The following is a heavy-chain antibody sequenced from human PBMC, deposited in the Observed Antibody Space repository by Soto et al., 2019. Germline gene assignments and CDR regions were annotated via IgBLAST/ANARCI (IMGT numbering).Heavy chain of an antibody. CDR2: INHSGST. Sequence: ETLSLTCAVYGGSFSGYYWSWIRQPPGKGLEWIGEINHSGSTNYNPSLKSRVTISVDTSKNQFSLKLSSVTAADTAVYYCARGLITIFGVVTKVFDPWGQGTLVTVSS. J-gene: IGHJ5*02. CDR1: GGSFSGYY. V-gene: IGHV4-34*01. D-gene: IGHD3-3*01. CDR3: ARGLITIFGVVTKVFDP.